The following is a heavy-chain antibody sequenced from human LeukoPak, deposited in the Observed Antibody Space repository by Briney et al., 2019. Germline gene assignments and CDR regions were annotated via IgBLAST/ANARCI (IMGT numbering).Heavy chain of an antibody. J-gene: IGHJ4*02. CDR1: GFTFSSYA. V-gene: IGHV3-23*01. CDR3: ATRPGYSGYVFPDY. CDR2: ISGSGGST. Sequence: GGSLRLSCAASGFTFSSYAMSWVRQAPGKGLEWVSAISGSGGSTYYADSVKGRFTISRDNAKNSLYLQMNSLRAEDTAVYYCATRPGYSGYVFPDYWGQGTLVTVSS. D-gene: IGHD5-12*01.